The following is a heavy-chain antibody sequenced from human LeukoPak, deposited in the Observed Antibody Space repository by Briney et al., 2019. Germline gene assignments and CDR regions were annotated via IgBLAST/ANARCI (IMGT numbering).Heavy chain of an antibody. CDR1: GFTVSSNY. Sequence: GGSLRLSCAASGFTVSSNYMSWVRQAPGKGLEWVSVIYSGGSTYYADSVKGRFTISRDNSKNTLYLQMNSLGAEDTAVYYCARLYCSGGSCYLDYWGRGTLVTVSS. J-gene: IGHJ4*02. CDR3: ARLYCSGGSCYLDY. CDR2: IYSGGST. D-gene: IGHD2-15*01. V-gene: IGHV3-53*01.